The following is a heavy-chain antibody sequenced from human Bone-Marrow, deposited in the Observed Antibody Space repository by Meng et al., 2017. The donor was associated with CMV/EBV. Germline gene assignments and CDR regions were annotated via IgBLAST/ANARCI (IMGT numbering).Heavy chain of an antibody. CDR2: INPNSGGT. CDR1: GYTFTDYY. Sequence: ASVKVSCKASGYTFTDYYIHWVRQAPGQGPEWLGWINPNSGGTNYAQKFQGRVTMTRDTFISTAYMELSRLRSDDTAVYYCARAGQDIDYWGQGTLVTVSS. J-gene: IGHJ4*02. V-gene: IGHV1-2*02. CDR3: ARAGQDIDY.